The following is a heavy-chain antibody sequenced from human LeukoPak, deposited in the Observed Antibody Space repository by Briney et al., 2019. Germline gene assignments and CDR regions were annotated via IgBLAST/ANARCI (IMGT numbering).Heavy chain of an antibody. V-gene: IGHV3-7*01. CDR3: ARHNVDHGDLFDY. Sequence: GGSLRLSCAASGFTFSSYWLSWVRQPPGKGLEWVANIQQYGSEKNYVDSVKGRFTISRDNDKNSLYLQMDDLRVYDTAVDYCARHNVDHGDLFDYWGQGTLVTVSS. CDR1: GFTFSSYW. CDR2: IQQYGSEK. D-gene: IGHD4-17*01. J-gene: IGHJ4*02.